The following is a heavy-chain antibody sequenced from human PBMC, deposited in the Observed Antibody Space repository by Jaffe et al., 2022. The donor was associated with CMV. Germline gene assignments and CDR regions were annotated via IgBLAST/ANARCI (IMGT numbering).Heavy chain of an antibody. D-gene: IGHD3-22*01. CDR2: IYSGGST. J-gene: IGHJ4*02. Sequence: EVQLVESGGGLIQPGGSLRLSCAASGFTVSSNYMSWVRQAPGKGLEWVSVIYSGGSTYYADSVKGRFTISRDNSKNTLYLQMNSLRAEDTAVYYCARMIVAERLRYFDYWGQGTLVTVSS. CDR1: GFTVSSNY. V-gene: IGHV3-53*01. CDR3: ARMIVAERLRYFDY.